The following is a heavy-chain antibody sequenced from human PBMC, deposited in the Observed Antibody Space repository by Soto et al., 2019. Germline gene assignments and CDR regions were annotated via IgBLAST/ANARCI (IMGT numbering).Heavy chain of an antibody. Sequence: GSLRLSCAASGFTFSSYAMSWVRQAPGKGLEWVSAISGSGGSTYYADSVKGRFTISSDNSKNTLYLQMHSLRAEDTAVYYCATDLFTMVRGELNQVYYCYYGMDVWGQGTTVTIS. CDR2: ISGSGGST. CDR1: GFTFSSYA. J-gene: IGHJ6*02. V-gene: IGHV3-23*01. CDR3: ATDLFTMVRGELNQVYYCYYGMDV. D-gene: IGHD3-10*01.